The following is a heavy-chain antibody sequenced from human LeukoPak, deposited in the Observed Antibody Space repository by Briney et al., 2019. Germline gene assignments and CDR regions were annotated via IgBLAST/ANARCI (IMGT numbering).Heavy chain of an antibody. J-gene: IGHJ4*02. CDR3: ARLSETPYFDY. CDR1: GFSFTNYW. Sequence: GESLKISCKTFGFSFTNYWIDWVRQMPGKGLEWMGTIYPRDSDTRYSPSFQGQVTISADKSISTAYLQWSSLKASDTAMYYCARLSETPYFDYWGQGTLVTVSS. V-gene: IGHV5-51*01. CDR2: IYPRDSDT.